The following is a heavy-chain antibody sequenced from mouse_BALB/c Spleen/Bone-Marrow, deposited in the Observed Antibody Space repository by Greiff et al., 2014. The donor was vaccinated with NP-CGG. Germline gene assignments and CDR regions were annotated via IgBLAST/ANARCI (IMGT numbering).Heavy chain of an antibody. Sequence: QVQLQQPGAELARPGASVKMSCKASGYPFTGYTIHWGKQRPGKGLEWIGRINPYNGLTTYNQKFKDKATLTVDKSSSTAYMELHSLTSEDSGVDCCTRSWDYWGQGTPLTVSS. CDR1: GYPFTGYT. J-gene: IGHJ2*01. V-gene: IGHV1-4*01. CDR3: TRSWDY. D-gene: IGHD4-1*01. CDR2: INPYNGLT.